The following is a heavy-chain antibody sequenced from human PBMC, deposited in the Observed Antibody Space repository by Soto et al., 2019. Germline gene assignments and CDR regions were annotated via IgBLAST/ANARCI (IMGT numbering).Heavy chain of an antibody. Sequence: GGSLILSCAAAGVTFSIYSRNLGRQAPGKGLEWVSSISSSSSYIYYADSVKGRFTISRDNAKNSLYLQMNSLRAEDTAVYYCARDQLGRGSSSGWFDPWGQGTLVTVS. CDR2: ISSSSSYI. V-gene: IGHV3-21*01. D-gene: IGHD6-6*01. J-gene: IGHJ5*02. CDR1: GVTFSIYS. CDR3: ARDQLGRGSSSGWFDP.